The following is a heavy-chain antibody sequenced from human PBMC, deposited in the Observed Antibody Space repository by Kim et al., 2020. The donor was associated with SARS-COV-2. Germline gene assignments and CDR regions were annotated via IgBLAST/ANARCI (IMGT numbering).Heavy chain of an antibody. V-gene: IGHV4-39*02. J-gene: IGHJ4*02. D-gene: IGHD6-13*01. CDR1: GGSISSSSYY. CDR2: IYYSGST. CDR3: AREGGIAAAGEADY. Sequence: SETLSLTCTVSGGSISSSSYYWGWIRQPPGKGLEWIGSIYYSGSTYYNPSLKSRVTISVDTSKNQFSLKLSSVTAADTAVYYCAREGGIAAAGEADYWGQGTLVTVSS.